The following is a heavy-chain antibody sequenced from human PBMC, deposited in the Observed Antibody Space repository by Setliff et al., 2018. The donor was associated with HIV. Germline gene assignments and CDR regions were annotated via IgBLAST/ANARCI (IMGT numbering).Heavy chain of an antibody. J-gene: IGHJ6*02. D-gene: IGHD2-21*01. V-gene: IGHV4-61*01. Sequence: KPSETLSLTCTVSGDSVSSRSYYWSWIRQPPGKGLEWIGEITHSGSTNYNPSLKSRVTISVDTSKNQFSLKLNSVTAADTAVYYCARLPRLYDMDVWGQGTTVTVSS. CDR3: ARLPRLYDMDV. CDR2: ITHSGST. CDR1: GDSVSSRSYY.